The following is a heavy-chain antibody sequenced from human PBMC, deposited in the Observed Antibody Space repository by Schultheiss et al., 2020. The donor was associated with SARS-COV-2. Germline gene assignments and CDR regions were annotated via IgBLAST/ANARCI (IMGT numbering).Heavy chain of an antibody. J-gene: IGHJ6*03. CDR1: GYSISSGYY. D-gene: IGHD2-2*01. CDR3: AREGVYQLLSFYYYMDV. V-gene: IGHV4-38-2*02. Sequence: SETLSLTCTVSGYSISSGYYWGWIRQPPGKGLEWIGYIYYSGSTNYNPSLKSRVTMSVDTSKNQFSLKLSSVTAADTAVYYCAREGVYQLLSFYYYMDVWGKGTTVTVSS. CDR2: IYYSGST.